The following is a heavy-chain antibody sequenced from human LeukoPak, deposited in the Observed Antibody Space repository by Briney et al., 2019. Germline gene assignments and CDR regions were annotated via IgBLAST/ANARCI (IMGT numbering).Heavy chain of an antibody. D-gene: IGHD3-10*01. Sequence: SETLSLTCTVSGGSISSSSYYWGWIRQPPGKGLEWIGSIYYNGSTHYNPSLTSRVTISVDTSKNQFSLKLSSVTAADTAVYYCARHEARLRGFYGSGSYYLGWFDPWGQGTLVTVSS. V-gene: IGHV4-39*01. J-gene: IGHJ5*02. CDR3: ARHEARLRGFYGSGSYYLGWFDP. CDR1: GGSISSSSYY. CDR2: IYYNGST.